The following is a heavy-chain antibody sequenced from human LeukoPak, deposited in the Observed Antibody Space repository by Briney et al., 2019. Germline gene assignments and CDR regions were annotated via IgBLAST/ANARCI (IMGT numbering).Heavy chain of an antibody. CDR1: GGSISSSSYY. CDR2: IYYIGST. Sequence: SETLSLTCTVSGGSISSSSYYWGWIRQPPGKGLEWIGNIYYIGSTYYNPSLKSRVTISVDTPKNQFSLKLSSVTAADTAVYYCARHIGGRYYYYYMDVWGKGATVTISS. J-gene: IGHJ6*03. V-gene: IGHV4-39*01. CDR3: ARHIGGRYYYYYMDV. D-gene: IGHD3-16*02.